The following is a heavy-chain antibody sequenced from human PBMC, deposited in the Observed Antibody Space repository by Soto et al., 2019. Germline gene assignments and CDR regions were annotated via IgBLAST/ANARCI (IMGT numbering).Heavy chain of an antibody. Sequence: SVKGSCKASGGTFSIYGFSWVRQAPGQGPEWIGGIIPILTTPNYAQKFHGRVTIVADESTTTVYMELSSLKSEDTAVYYCATLVGISPTRQERLDVSSQGSSVIVSS. CDR2: IIPILTTP. CDR3: ATLVGISPTRQERLDV. D-gene: IGHD1-1*01. V-gene: IGHV1-69*13. CDR1: GGTFSIYG. J-gene: IGHJ6*02.